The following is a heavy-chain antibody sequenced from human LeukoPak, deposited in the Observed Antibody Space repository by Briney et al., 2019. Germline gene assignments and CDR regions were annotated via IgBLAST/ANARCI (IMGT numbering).Heavy chain of an antibody. CDR2: ISGSGGST. V-gene: IGHV3-23*01. D-gene: IGHD2-21*02. CDR1: GFTFSSYA. Sequence: QTGGSLRLSCAASGFTFSSYAMSWVRQAPGKGLECVSAISGSGGSTYYADSVKGRFTISRDNSKNTLYLQMNSLRAEDTAAYYCAKQCGGDCYGYYFDYWGQGTLVTVSS. CDR3: AKQCGGDCYGYYFDY. J-gene: IGHJ4*02.